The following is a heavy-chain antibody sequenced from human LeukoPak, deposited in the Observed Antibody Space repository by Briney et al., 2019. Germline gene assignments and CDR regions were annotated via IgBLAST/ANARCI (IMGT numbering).Heavy chain of an antibody. V-gene: IGHV4-31*02. CDR3: ARGGDSSGYYPFDY. CDR2: IYYSGST. CDR1: GFTFSSYS. J-gene: IGHJ4*02. Sequence: LRLSCAASGFTFSSYSMNWIRQHPGKGLEWIGYIYYSGSTFYNPSLKSRVSISVDTSRHQFSLKLSSVTAADTAVYYCARGGDSSGYYPFDYWGQGTLVTVSS. D-gene: IGHD3-22*01.